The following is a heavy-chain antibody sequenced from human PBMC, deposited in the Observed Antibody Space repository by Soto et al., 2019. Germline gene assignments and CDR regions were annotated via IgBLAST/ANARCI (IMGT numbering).Heavy chain of an antibody. CDR3: ARMRYSSGWYAPTFDY. CDR1: GFSLSNARMG. J-gene: IGHJ4*02. V-gene: IGHV2-26*01. CDR2: IFSNDEK. D-gene: IGHD6-19*01. Sequence: QVTLKESGPVLVKPTETLTLTCTVSGFSLSNARMGVSWIRQPPGKALEWLAHIFSNDEKSYSTSLKSRLTIPKDTAKSQVVLTMTNMNPVDTATYYCARMRYSSGWYAPTFDYWGQGTLVTVSS.